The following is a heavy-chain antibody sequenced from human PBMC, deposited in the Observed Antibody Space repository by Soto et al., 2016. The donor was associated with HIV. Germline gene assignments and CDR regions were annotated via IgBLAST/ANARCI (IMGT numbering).Heavy chain of an antibody. CDR1: GFTFSSYT. Sequence: EVQLVESGGGLVQPGGSLRLSCTASGFTFSSYTMNWVRQAPGKGLEWVSYISSSSTTIYYADSVKGRFTISRDNAKNSLYLQMNSLRADDTAVYYCARDGHMVDLDYVGPGNPGHRL. V-gene: IGHV3-48*04. D-gene: IGHD2-21*01. CDR2: ISSSSTTI. CDR3: ARDGHMVDLDY. J-gene: IGHJ4*02.